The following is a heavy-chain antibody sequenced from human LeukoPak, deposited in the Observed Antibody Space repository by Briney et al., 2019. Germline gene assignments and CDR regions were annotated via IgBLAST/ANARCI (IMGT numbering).Heavy chain of an antibody. CDR2: IIPIFGTA. CDR3: ARDQQQHFDY. D-gene: IGHD6-13*01. J-gene: IGHJ4*02. CDR1: GGTFSSYA. V-gene: IGHV1-69*05. Sequence: SVKVSCKASGGTFSSYAISWVRQAPGQGLEWMGGIIPIFGTANYAQKFHGRVTMTTDTSTSTAYMELRSLRSDDTAVYYCARDQQQHFDYWGQGTLVTVSS.